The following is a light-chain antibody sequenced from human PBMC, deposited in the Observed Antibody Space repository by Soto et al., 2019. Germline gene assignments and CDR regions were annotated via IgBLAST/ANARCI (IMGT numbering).Light chain of an antibody. CDR1: QSVSNNY. Sequence: EIVFTQSPLTLSLSPGERATLSCVGSQSVSNNYLAWYQQQPCQAPRLLIYSTSNRSTGIPDRFSGSGSGTEFTLAISSLQPDDFATYYCQQYNTYPWTFGQGTKVDIK. V-gene: IGKV3-20*01. CDR3: QQYNTYPWT. J-gene: IGKJ1*01. CDR2: STS.